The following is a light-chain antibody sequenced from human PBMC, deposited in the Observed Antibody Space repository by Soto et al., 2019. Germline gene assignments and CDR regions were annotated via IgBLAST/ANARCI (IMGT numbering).Light chain of an antibody. Sequence: EIVLTQSPATLSLSPGERATLSCRASQSVSSYLAWYQQKPGQAPRLLIYDASNRATDIPARFSGSGSGTDFTITIRSLEPEDFSVYYCLQRSGWPWTSGQGTKAEIK. CDR3: LQRSGWPWT. J-gene: IGKJ1*01. V-gene: IGKV3-11*01. CDR2: DAS. CDR1: QSVSSY.